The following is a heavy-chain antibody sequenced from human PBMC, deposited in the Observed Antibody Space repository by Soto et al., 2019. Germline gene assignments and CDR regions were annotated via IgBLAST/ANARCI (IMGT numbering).Heavy chain of an antibody. V-gene: IGHV1-46*01. CDR3: ARVPWSGYYLSYGMDV. J-gene: IGHJ6*02. D-gene: IGHD3-3*01. CDR1: GYTFTSYY. CDR2: INPIGGST. Sequence: ASVKVSCKASGYTFTSYYMHWVRQAPGQGLEWMGIINPIGGSTSYAQKFQGRVTMTRDTSTSTVYMELSSLRSEDTAVYYCARVPWSGYYLSYGMDVWGQGTTVTVSS.